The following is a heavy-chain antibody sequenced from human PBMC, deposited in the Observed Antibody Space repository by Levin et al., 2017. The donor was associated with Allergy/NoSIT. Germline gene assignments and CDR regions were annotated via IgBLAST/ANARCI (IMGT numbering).Heavy chain of an antibody. Sequence: SETLSLTCTVSGGSISSSSYYWGWIRQPPGKGLEWIGSIYYSGSTYYNPSLKSRVTISVDTSKNQFSLKLSSVTAADTAVYYCALGFRELLSFWAGTNWYFDLWGRGTLVTVSS. J-gene: IGHJ2*01. D-gene: IGHD3-10*01. CDR3: ALGFRELLSFWAGTNWYFDL. V-gene: IGHV4-39*01. CDR1: GGSISSSSYY. CDR2: IYYSGST.